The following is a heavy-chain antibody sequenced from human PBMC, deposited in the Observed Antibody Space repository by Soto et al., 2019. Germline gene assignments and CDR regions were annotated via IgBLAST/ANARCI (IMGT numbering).Heavy chain of an antibody. CDR3: AKGQSSESRFDY. V-gene: IGHV3-23*01. CDR2: VSGSGDNT. J-gene: IGHJ4*02. D-gene: IGHD1-26*01. Sequence: GGSLRLSCAASGFPFSSYLMSWVRQAPGKGLEWVSSVSGSGDNTYYADSVRGRFTVSRDNSENTLSLQLNSLRAEDTAVYYCAKGQSSESRFDYWGQGTLVTSPQ. CDR1: GFPFSSYL.